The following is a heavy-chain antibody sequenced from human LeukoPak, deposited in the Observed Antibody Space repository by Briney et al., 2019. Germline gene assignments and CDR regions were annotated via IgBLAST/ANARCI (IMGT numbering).Heavy chain of an antibody. CDR1: GYTLTELS. Sequence: ASVKVSCKVSGYTLTELSMHWVRQAPGKGLEWMGGFDPEDGETIYAQKFQGRVTITADKSTSTAYMELSSLRSEDTAVYYCASDYASRQVTPLYWGQGTLVTVSS. CDR3: ASDYASRQVTPLY. V-gene: IGHV1-24*01. CDR2: FDPEDGET. D-gene: IGHD2-21*02. J-gene: IGHJ4*02.